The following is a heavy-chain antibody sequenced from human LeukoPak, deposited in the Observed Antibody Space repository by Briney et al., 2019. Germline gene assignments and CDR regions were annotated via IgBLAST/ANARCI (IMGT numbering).Heavy chain of an antibody. CDR3: VRSDDFWSGYYGY. V-gene: IGHV4-39*07. D-gene: IGHD3-3*01. J-gene: IGHJ4*02. Sequence: PSETLSLTCTVSGGSISSSIYYWGWIRQPPGKGLEWIGSTFYSGSTNYNPSLKSRVTISVDTSKNQFSLKLSSVTVADTAVYYCVRSDDFWSGYYGYWGQGTLVTVSS. CDR2: TFYSGST. CDR1: GGSISSSIYY.